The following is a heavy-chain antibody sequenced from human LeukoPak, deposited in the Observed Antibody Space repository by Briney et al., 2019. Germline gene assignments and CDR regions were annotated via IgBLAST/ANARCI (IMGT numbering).Heavy chain of an antibody. CDR3: ARRYCSSTSCYRNYYYMDV. D-gene: IGHD2-2*01. CDR2: IYHRGST. J-gene: IGHJ6*03. Sequence: SETLSLTCAVSGYSISSGYYWGWIRQPPGKGLEWIGSIYHRGSTYYNPSLKSRVTISVDTSKNQFSLKLSSVTAADTAVYYCARRYCSSTSCYRNYYYMDVWGKGTTVTVSS. V-gene: IGHV4-38-2*01. CDR1: GYSISSGYY.